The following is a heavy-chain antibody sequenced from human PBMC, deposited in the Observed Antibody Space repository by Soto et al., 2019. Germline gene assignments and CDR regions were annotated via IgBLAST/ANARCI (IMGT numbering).Heavy chain of an antibody. CDR3: ARGWRQPFDP. CDR1: GGSISSYY. CDR2: IYYSGST. D-gene: IGHD5-18*01. V-gene: IGHV4-59*01. Sequence: SETPSLTCTVSGGSISSYYWSWIRQPPGKGLEWIGYIYYSGSTNYNPSLKSRVTISVDTSKNQFSLKLSSVTAADTAVYYCARGWRQPFDPWGQGTLVTVSS. J-gene: IGHJ5*02.